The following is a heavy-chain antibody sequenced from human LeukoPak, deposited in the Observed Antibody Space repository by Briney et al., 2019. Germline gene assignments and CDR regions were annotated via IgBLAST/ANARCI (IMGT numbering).Heavy chain of an antibody. D-gene: IGHD2-15*01. Sequence: PGGSLRLSCAASGLTFSSYWMSWVRQAPGKGLEWVANIKQGGREKYYVDSVKGRFTISRDNTENSVYLQMNRLRAEDTAVYYCATGVAAHAIWGQGTMVTVSS. CDR2: IKQGGREK. V-gene: IGHV3-7*01. CDR1: GLTFSSYW. J-gene: IGHJ3*02. CDR3: ATGVAAHAI.